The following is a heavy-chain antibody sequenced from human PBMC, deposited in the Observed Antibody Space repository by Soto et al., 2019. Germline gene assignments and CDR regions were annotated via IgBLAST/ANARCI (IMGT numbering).Heavy chain of an antibody. CDR3: AKVSRPSRISTPDFDY. CDR1: GFTLSSYS. J-gene: IGHJ4*02. CDR2: RSYDGNTQ. Sequence: QVQLVESGGGVVQPGTSLRLSCADSGFTLSSYSIHWVRQAPGKGLDWVAVRSYDGNTQFYGDSVKGRFIVSRDNSRNTLYLQLNNRQAEDTAVYYCAKVSRPSRISTPDFDYLGQGTLVTVSS. V-gene: IGHV3-30-3*01.